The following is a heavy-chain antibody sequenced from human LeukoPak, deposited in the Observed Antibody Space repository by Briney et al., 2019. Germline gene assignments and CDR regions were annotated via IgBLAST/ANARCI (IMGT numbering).Heavy chain of an antibody. CDR2: ISGSGGST. D-gene: IGHD5-18*01. J-gene: IGHJ4*02. V-gene: IGHV3-23*01. CDR3: AKDAAMGPFDY. CDR1: GGSISSSSYY. Sequence: ETLSLTCTVSGGSISSSSYYWGWIRQPPGKGLEWVSAISGSGGSTYYADSVKGRFTISRDNSKNTLYLQMNSLRAEDTAVYYCAKDAAMGPFDYWGQGTLVTVSS.